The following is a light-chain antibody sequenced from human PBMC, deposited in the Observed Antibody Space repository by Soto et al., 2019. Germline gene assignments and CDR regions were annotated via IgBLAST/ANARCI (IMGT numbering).Light chain of an antibody. CDR1: SSDVGSYNY. CDR3: SSYTSSSTL. Sequence: QSALTQPASVSGSPRQSITISCTGTSSDVGSYNYVSWYQQHPGKAPKLIIYEVSDRPSGISSRFSGSKSGNTASLTISGLQTEDEADYYCSSYTSSSTLFGTGTKVTVL. CDR2: EVS. V-gene: IGLV2-14*01. J-gene: IGLJ1*01.